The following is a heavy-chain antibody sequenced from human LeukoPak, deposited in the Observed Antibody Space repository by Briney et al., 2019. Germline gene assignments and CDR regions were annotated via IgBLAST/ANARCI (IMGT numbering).Heavy chain of an antibody. J-gene: IGHJ4*02. CDR1: GGSISSTTYY. CDR2: IYYSGST. CDR3: GRHRVTITSPMDY. V-gene: IGHV4-39*01. D-gene: IGHD2-2*01. Sequence: PSETLSLTCSVSGGSISSTTYYWGWIRQPPRKGLEWIGSIYYSGSTYYNPSLKSRVTISVDTSKNQFSLKLGSVTAADTAVYFCGRHRVTITSPMDYWGQGTLVTVSS.